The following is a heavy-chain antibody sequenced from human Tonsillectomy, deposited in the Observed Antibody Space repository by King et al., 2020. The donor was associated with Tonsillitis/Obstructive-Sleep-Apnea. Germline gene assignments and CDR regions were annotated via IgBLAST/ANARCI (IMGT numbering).Heavy chain of an antibody. D-gene: IGHD2-8*01. CDR3: AKDIVQGIGVYGIGEF. J-gene: IGHJ1*01. Sequence: VQLVESGGGLVQPGGSLRLSCAACGFTFSNYWMSWVRQAPGKGLEWVANINQDGSKKYYVDSVKGRFTISRDNAQNSLYLQMNSLRAEDTALYYCAKDIVQGIGVYGIGEFWGQGTLVTVSS. CDR2: INQDGSKK. CDR1: GFTFSNYW. V-gene: IGHV3-7*01.